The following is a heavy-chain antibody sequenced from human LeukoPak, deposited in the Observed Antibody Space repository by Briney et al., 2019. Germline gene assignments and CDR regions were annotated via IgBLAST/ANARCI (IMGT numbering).Heavy chain of an antibody. D-gene: IGHD3-16*01. J-gene: IGHJ6*02. CDR2: IYYSGST. CDR1: GGSFSGYY. V-gene: IGHV4-59*01. CDR3: ARDGGDYYLGMDV. Sequence: PSETLSLTCAVYGGSFSGYYWSWIRQPPGKGPEWIGYIYYSGSTNYNPSLKSRVTISVDTSKNQFSLKLSSVTAADTAVYYCARDGGDYYLGMDVWGQGTTVTVSS.